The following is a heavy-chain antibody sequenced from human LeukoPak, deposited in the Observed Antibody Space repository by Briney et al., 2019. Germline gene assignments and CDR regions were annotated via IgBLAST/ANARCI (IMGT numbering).Heavy chain of an antibody. CDR1: GYTFTSYG. CDR2: MNPNSGNT. V-gene: IGHV1-8*03. Sequence: ASVKVSCKASGYTFTSYGISWVRQAPGQGLEWMGWMNPNSGNTGYAQKFQGRVTITRNTSISTAYMELSSLRSEDTAVYYCARGARIVGATTGNWFDPWGQGTLVTVSS. J-gene: IGHJ5*02. D-gene: IGHD1-26*01. CDR3: ARGARIVGATTGNWFDP.